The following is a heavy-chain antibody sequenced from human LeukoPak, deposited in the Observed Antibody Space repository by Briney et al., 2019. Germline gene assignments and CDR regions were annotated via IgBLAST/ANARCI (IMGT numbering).Heavy chain of an antibody. CDR2: IYYSGST. V-gene: IGHV4-39*07. J-gene: IGHJ5*02. D-gene: IGHD3-22*01. CDR3: ARVSGYYYDSSGYYLINWFDP. Sequence: PSETLSLTCTVSGGSISSSSYYWGWIRQPPGKGLEWIGSIYYSGSTYYNPSLKSRVTISVDTSKNQFSLKLSSVTAADTAVYYCARVSGYYYDSSGYYLINWFDPWGQGTLVTVSS. CDR1: GGSISSSSYY.